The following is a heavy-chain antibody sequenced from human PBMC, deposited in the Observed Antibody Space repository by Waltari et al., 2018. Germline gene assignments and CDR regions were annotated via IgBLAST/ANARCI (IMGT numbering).Heavy chain of an antibody. D-gene: IGHD2-15*01. V-gene: IGHV1-8*01. CDR2: MNHLRGNT. Sequence: QVQLVQSGAEVKKPGASVKVSCKASGYPFTSYDITWVRQATGQGLEWMGWMNHLRGNTGGPQKDQGRETKTQNTSISTAYMELSSLRSVDTGVYCCARGVGDAFDFWGQGTMVTVSS. CDR1: GYPFTSYD. CDR3: ARGVGDAFDF. J-gene: IGHJ3*01.